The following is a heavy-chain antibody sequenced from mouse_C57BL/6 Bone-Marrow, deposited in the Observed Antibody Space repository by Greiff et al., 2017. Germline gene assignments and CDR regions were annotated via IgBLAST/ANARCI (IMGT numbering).Heavy chain of an antibody. D-gene: IGHD2-4*01. CDR1: EYEFPSHD. J-gene: IGHJ3*01. CDR2: FNSDGGST. Sequence: EVQVVESGGGLVQPGESLKISCESNEYEFPSHDMSWVRKTPEKRLELVAAFNSDGGSTYYPDNMEGQFIISRDNTKNTLYLQMSSLRSEDTALYYCARHDDYDGGFAYWGQGTLVTVSA. CDR3: ARHDDYDGGFAY. V-gene: IGHV5-2*01.